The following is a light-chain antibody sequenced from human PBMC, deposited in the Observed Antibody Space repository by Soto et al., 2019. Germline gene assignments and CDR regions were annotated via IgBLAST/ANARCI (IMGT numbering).Light chain of an antibody. CDR1: SSDVGVYNY. CDR2: DVS. V-gene: IGLV2-14*01. Sequence: QSALTQPASVSGSPGQSITISCTGTSSDVGVYNYVSWYQQHPGKVPKLMIYDVSNRPSGVSNRFSGSKSGNTASLTISGLQAEDEAEYYCSSYTSSSTNVVFGGGTKLTV. CDR3: SSYTSSSTNVV. J-gene: IGLJ2*01.